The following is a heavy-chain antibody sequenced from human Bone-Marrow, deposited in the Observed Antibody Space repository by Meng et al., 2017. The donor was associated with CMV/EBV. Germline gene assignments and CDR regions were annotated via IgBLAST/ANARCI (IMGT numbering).Heavy chain of an antibody. Sequence: CAVTGGSISHTTWWSWVRQPPGKGLEWIGEIYHSGSTNYHPSLKSRVTISVDKSKNQLSLKLNSMTAADTAVYYCARDLGTVAPGFWGQGTLVTVSS. D-gene: IGHD4-23*01. CDR1: GGSISHTTW. J-gene: IGHJ4*02. CDR2: IYHSGST. V-gene: IGHV4-4*02. CDR3: ARDLGTVAPGF.